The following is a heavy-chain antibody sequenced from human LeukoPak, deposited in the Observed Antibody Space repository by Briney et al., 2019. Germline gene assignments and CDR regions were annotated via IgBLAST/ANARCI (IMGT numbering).Heavy chain of an antibody. CDR3: ASDRAVTTRNWFDP. V-gene: IGHV3-48*02. D-gene: IGHD4-17*01. Sequence: PGGSLRLSCSPGGFTLTRDLMECVRQAPGKGLEWVPYISSSSSTIYYADSVKGRFTISRDNAKNSLYLQTNSLRDEDTGVYYCASDRAVTTRNWFDPWGQGTLVTVSS. CDR1: GFTLTRDL. CDR2: ISSSSSTI. J-gene: IGHJ5*02.